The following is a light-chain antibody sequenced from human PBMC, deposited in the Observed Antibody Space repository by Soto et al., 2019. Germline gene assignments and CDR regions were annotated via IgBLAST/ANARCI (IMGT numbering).Light chain of an antibody. V-gene: IGKV1-5*03. J-gene: IGKJ1*01. CDR1: QTISSC. CDR3: QHYNSYSEA. CDR2: TAS. Sequence: IRMSQSPSTLSRSVGDRVTITCRASQTISSCLDWYQQKPGKAPKLLIYTASSLKSGVPSRFSGSGSGTEFTLTISSLQPDDFATYYCQHYNSYSEAFGQGTKVDIK.